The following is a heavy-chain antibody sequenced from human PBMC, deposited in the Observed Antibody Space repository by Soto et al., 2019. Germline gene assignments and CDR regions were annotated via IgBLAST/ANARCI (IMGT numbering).Heavy chain of an antibody. V-gene: IGHV3-48*02. CDR2: ISSSSSTI. CDR3: ASMTYYDFWSGYSSHYGMDV. D-gene: IGHD3-3*01. CDR1: GFTFSSYS. J-gene: IGHJ6*02. Sequence: SLRLCCAASGFTFSSYSMNWVRQAPGKGLEGVSYISSSSSTIYYADSVKGRFTISRDNAKNSLYLQMNSLRDEDTAVYYRASMTYYDFWSGYSSHYGMDVWGQGTTVTVSS.